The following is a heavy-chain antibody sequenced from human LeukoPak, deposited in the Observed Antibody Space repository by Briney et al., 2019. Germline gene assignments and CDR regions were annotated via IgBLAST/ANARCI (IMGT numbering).Heavy chain of an antibody. CDR3: ARASRYCSGGSCYPLHFDY. CDR2: IIPIFGTA. CDR1: GGTFSSYA. J-gene: IGHJ4*02. D-gene: IGHD2-15*01. V-gene: IGHV1-69*05. Sequence: ASVKVSCKASGGTFSSYAISWVRQAPGQGLEWMGGIIPIFGTANYAQKFQGRVTITTDESTRTAYMELSSLRSEDTAVYYCARASRYCSGGSCYPLHFDYWGQGTLVTVSS.